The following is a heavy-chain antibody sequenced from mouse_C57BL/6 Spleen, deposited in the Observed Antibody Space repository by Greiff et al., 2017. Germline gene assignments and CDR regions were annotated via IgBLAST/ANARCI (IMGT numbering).Heavy chain of an antibody. V-gene: IGHV1-15*01. J-gene: IGHJ1*03. D-gene: IGHD2-1*01. CDR2: IDPETGGT. CDR1: GYTFTDYE. CDR3: TRYYGNYGYFDV. Sequence: QVQLQQSGAELVRPGASVTLSCKASGYTFTDYEMHWVKQTPVHGLEWIGAIDPETGGTASNQKFKGKAILTADKSSSTAYMELRSLTSEDSAVYYCTRYYGNYGYFDVWGTGTTVTVSS.